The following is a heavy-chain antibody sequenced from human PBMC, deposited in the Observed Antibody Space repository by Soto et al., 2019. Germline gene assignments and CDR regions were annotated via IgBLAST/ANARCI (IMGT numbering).Heavy chain of an antibody. V-gene: IGHV3-33*06. J-gene: IGHJ4*02. CDR3: AKAGYKGKTRIDY. Sequence: GGSLRLSCAASGFTFSSYGMHWVRQAPGKGLEWVAVIWYDGSNKYYADSVKGRFTISRDNSKNTLYLQMNSLRAEDTAVYYCAKAGYKGKTRIDYWGQGTLVTVSS. D-gene: IGHD5-18*01. CDR2: IWYDGSNK. CDR1: GFTFSSYG.